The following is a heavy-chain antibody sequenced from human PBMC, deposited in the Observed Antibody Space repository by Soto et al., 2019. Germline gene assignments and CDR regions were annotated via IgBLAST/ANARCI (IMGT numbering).Heavy chain of an antibody. CDR3: SGFSMVGGWFDPNYYHGMDV. V-gene: IGHV1-18*01. J-gene: IGHJ6*02. Sequence: QVQLVQSGAEVKKPGASVTVSCKTSGYTFSNYGINWVRQAPGQGLEWMGWISGYNGNTNYAQTVQGRVTMTTDTSTGTVYMELRSLKSDAPAIYYCSGFSMVGGWFDPNYYHGMDVWGPGTTVTVSS. CDR1: GYTFSNYG. D-gene: IGHD6-19*01. CDR2: ISGYNGNT.